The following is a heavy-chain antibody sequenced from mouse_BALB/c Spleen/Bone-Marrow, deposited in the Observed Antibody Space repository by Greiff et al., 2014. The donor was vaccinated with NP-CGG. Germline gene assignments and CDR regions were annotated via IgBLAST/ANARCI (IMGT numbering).Heavy chain of an antibody. CDR2: IDPANVNT. V-gene: IGHV14-3*02. Sequence: VQLQQPGAELVKPGASDKLSRTASDFNIKDAYMHWVKQRPEQGLEWIGRIDPANVNTKYDTKFQGKATITADTSSNTAYLLLSSLTSEDTAVYYCAVYYYGRSSFAYWGQGTLVTVSA. D-gene: IGHD1-1*01. CDR3: AVYYYGRSSFAY. J-gene: IGHJ3*01. CDR1: DFNIKDAY.